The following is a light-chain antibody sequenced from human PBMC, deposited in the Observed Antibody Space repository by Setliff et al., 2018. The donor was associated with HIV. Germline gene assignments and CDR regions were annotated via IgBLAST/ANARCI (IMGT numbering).Light chain of an antibody. J-gene: IGLJ2*01. CDR2: ENS. CDR3: AAWDDSLSGPV. CDR1: DSNIGRNS. V-gene: IGLV1-47*01. Sequence: QSVLTQPPSTSGTPGQKVTISCFGSDSNIGRNSVFWYQQLPGTAPKLLMYENSQRPSGVPDRFSGSESGASASLAISGLRSEDEADYYCAAWDDSLSGPVFGGGTKVTVL.